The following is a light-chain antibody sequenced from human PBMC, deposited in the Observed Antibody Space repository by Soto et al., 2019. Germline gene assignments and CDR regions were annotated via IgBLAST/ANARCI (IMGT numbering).Light chain of an antibody. CDR3: QQRSNWSWT. V-gene: IGKV3-11*01. CDR1: QSVSSY. CDR2: DAS. J-gene: IGKJ1*01. Sequence: EIVLTQSPATLSLSPGERATLSCRASQSVSSYLAWYQQKPGQAPRLLIYDASNRATGIPARFSGSGSGTEFTITRSSLEPEDFAVYYCQQRSNWSWTFGQGTKVEIK.